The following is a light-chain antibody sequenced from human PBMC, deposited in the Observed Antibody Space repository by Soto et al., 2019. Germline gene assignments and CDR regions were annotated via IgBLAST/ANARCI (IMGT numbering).Light chain of an antibody. CDR3: QQYYSTPPT. CDR1: QSVLFSSNNKNY. Sequence: DIVMTQSPDPLAVSLGERATINCKSSQSVLFSSNNKNYLAWYQQKPGKPPKLLIYWASTRESGVPNRFSGSGSGTDFTLTISSLQAEDVAVYYCQQYYSTPPTFGQGTKLEIK. V-gene: IGKV4-1*01. J-gene: IGKJ2*01. CDR2: WAS.